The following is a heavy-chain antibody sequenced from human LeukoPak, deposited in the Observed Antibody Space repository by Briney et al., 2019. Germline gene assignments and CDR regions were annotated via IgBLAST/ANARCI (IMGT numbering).Heavy chain of an antibody. CDR1: GFTFSSYE. Sequence: PGGSLRLSCAASGFTFSSYEMNWVRQAPGKGLEWVSYISSSGSTIYYADSVKGRFTISRDNAKNSLYLQMNSLRAEDTAVYYCARTHDYGDYWGQGTLVTVSS. CDR3: ARTHDYGDY. CDR2: ISSSGSTI. J-gene: IGHJ4*02. V-gene: IGHV3-48*03.